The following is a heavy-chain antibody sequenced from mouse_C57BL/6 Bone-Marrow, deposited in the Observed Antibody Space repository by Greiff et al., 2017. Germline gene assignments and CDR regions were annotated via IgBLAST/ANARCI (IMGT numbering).Heavy chain of an antibody. V-gene: IGHV1-81*01. Sequence: QVQLKESGAELARPGASVKLSCKASGYTFTSYGISWVKQRTGQGLEWIGEIYPRSGNTYYNEKFKGKATLTADKSSSTAYMELRSLTSEDSAVYFWARKGALLWPMDYWGQGTSVTVSS. CDR2: IYPRSGNT. D-gene: IGHD2-1*01. CDR1: GYTFTSYG. J-gene: IGHJ4*01. CDR3: ARKGALLWPMDY.